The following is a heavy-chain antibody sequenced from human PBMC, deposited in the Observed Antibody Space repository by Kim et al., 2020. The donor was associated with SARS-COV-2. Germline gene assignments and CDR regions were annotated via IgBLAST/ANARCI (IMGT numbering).Heavy chain of an antibody. CDR2: VSFDGSRK. Sequence: GGSLRLSCAASGFTFIDFAMHWARQTPGEGLEWLAIVSFDGSRKFYADSVKGRFTISRDNSAKTVFLELNSLRDEDTAVYYCARGGYGPTEDALKVSYFAAWGQGTLVIASS. V-gene: IGHV3-30*04. CDR3: ARGGYGPTEDALKVSYFAA. CDR1: GFTFIDFA. D-gene: IGHD1-1*01. J-gene: IGHJ4*02.